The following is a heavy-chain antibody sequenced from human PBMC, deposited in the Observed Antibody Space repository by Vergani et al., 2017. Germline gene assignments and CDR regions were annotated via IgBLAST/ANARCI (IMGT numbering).Heavy chain of an antibody. V-gene: IGHV3-23*01. CDR3: AKQYFVSGSYLFNY. CDR2: ISGSGVSA. CDR1: GSTFSSYA. Sequence: EVQLLESGGNLIQPGGSLRLSCGASGSTFSSYAMTWVRQAPGKGLEWVSGISGSGVSAYYTDSVRGRFTISRDNSKNMLFLQMNNLRTEDTAIYYCAKQYFVSGSYLFNYWGRGTLVTVSS. J-gene: IGHJ4*02. D-gene: IGHD3-16*02.